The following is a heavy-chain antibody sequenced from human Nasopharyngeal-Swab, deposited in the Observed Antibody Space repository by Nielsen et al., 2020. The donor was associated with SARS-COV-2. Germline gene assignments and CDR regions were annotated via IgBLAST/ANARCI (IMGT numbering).Heavy chain of an antibody. V-gene: IGHV4-59*08. D-gene: IGHD6-25*01. J-gene: IGHJ4*02. CDR3: ARHADSSGGWYFDY. CDR2: IYYSGST. Sequence: RQAPGKGLEWIGYIYYSGSTNYNPSLRSRVTISVDTSKNQFSLKLSSVTAADTAVYYCARHADSSGGWYFDYWGQGTLVTVSS.